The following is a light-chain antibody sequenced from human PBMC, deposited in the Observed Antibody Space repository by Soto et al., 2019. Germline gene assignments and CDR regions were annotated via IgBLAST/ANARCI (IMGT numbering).Light chain of an antibody. CDR3: QQYDSYSPT. V-gene: IGKV1-5*01. J-gene: IGKJ1*01. CDR1: QTINRC. CDR2: HAS. Sequence: DIQMTQSPSTLSASIGDRVTITCRASQTINRCLAWYQQKPGKAPRLLIHHASNLESGVPSRISGSGSGTEFTLIISSLQPEDVAFYYCQQYDSYSPTFGQGTKVEIK.